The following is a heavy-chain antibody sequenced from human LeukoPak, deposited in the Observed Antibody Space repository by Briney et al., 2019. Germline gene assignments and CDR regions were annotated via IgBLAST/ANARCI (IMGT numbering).Heavy chain of an antibody. Sequence: GGSLRLSCAASGFTVSSNYMSWVRQAPGKGLEWVSVIYSGGSTYYADSVKGRFTISRDKSKNTLYLQMNSQRAEDTAVYYCAREYSSSSGDYWGQGTLVTVSS. CDR2: IYSGGST. CDR3: AREYSSSSGDY. D-gene: IGHD6-6*01. J-gene: IGHJ4*02. V-gene: IGHV3-66*01. CDR1: GFTVSSNY.